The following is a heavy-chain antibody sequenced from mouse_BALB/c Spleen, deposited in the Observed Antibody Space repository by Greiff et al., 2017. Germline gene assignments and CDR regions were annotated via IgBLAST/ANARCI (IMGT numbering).Heavy chain of an antibody. J-gene: IGHJ3*01. CDR1: GFTFSSFG. D-gene: IGHD2-14*01. Sequence: DVKLVESGGGLVQPGGSRKLSCAASGFTFSSFGMHWVRQAPEKGLEWVAYISSGSSTIYYADTVKGRFTISRDNPKNTLFLQMTSLRSEDTAMYYCARGGYRYDEGAYWGQGTLVTVSA. V-gene: IGHV5-17*02. CDR3: ARGGYRYDEGAY. CDR2: ISSGSSTI.